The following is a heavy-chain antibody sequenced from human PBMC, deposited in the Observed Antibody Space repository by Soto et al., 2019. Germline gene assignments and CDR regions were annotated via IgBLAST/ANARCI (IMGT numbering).Heavy chain of an antibody. CDR3: ARYYYDSSGYYPDAFDI. CDR2: IFSNDEK. D-gene: IGHD3-22*01. J-gene: IGHJ3*02. V-gene: IGHV2-26*01. CDR1: GFSLSNARMG. Sequence: QVTLKESGPVLVKPTETLTLTCTVSGFSLSNARMGVSWIRQPPGKALEWLAHIFSNDEKSYSTSLKSRLTISKDTSKSQVVLTMTNVDPVDTATYYCARYYYDSSGYYPDAFDIWGQGTMVTVSS.